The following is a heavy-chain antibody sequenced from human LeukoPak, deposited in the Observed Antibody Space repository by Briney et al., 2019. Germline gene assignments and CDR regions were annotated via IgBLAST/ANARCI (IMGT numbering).Heavy chain of an antibody. V-gene: IGHV3-30*04. J-gene: IGHJ4*02. Sequence: GGSLRLSCAASGFTFSSYAMHWVRQAPGKGLEWVAVISFDGSNKYYADSVKGRFTISRDNSKNTLYLQMNSLRAEDTAVYYCARANGHSVAGRFDYWGQGILVTVSS. D-gene: IGHD6-19*01. CDR3: ARANGHSVAGRFDY. CDR2: ISFDGSNK. CDR1: GFTFSSYA.